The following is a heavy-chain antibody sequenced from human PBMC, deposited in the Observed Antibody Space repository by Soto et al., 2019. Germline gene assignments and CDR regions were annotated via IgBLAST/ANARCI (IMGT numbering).Heavy chain of an antibody. CDR3: ARDSPPGAVLVQADLYGMDL. CDR1: GGTFSSYA. D-gene: IGHD2-2*01. Sequence: QVELVQSGAEVKKPGSSVKVSCKASGGTFSSYAISWVRQAPGQGLEWMGGSIPLFGSASYAQRFQGGVTISANESTSTANMERSSMRSEHTAVDYCARDSPPGAVLVQADLYGMDLWGQGTTVTVPS. V-gene: IGHV1-69*12. J-gene: IGHJ6*02. CDR2: SIPLFGSA.